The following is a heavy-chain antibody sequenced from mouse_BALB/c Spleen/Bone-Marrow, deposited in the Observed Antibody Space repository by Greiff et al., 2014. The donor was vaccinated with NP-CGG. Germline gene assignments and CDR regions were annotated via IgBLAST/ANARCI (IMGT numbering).Heavy chain of an antibody. CDR3: ARHSPRRYAMDY. J-gene: IGHJ4*01. D-gene: IGHD3-1*01. Sequence: QVQLQQSGPGLVAPSQSLSITCTISGFSLTSYGVHWVRQPPGKGLEWLGVIWSDGSTTYNAALKSRLSISKDNSKSQVFLKMNSLQTDDTAMYYCARHSPRRYAMDYWGQGTSVTVSS. CDR1: GFSLTSYG. V-gene: IGHV2-6-1*01. CDR2: IWSDGST.